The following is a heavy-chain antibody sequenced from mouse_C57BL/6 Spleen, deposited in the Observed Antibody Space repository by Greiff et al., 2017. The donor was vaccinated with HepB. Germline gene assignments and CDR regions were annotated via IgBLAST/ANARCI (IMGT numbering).Heavy chain of an antibody. D-gene: IGHD2-5*01. Sequence: VQLQQSGPELVKPGASVKISCKASGYAFSSSWMNWVKQRPGKGLEWIGRIYPGDGDTNYNGKFKGKATLTADKSSSTAYMQLSSLTSEDSAVYFCARDSNYAGYFDVWGTGTTVTVPS. V-gene: IGHV1-82*01. CDR2: IYPGDGDT. CDR1: GYAFSSSW. CDR3: ARDSNYAGYFDV. J-gene: IGHJ1*03.